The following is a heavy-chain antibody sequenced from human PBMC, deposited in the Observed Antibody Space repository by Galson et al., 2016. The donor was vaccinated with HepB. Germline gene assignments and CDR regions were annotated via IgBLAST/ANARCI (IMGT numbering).Heavy chain of an antibody. V-gene: IGHV3-33*07. CDR3: ATGGNDYGSGTLTSIDY. CDR1: GFSFSHYA. J-gene: IGHJ4*02. Sequence: SLRLSCAASGFSFSHYAMYWVRQAPGKGLEWVAVIWYEGKKKYYVDSVKGRFTISRDNSKNTLYLQMNSLRAEDTAVYYCATGGNDYGSGTLTSIDYWGQGTLVTVSS. D-gene: IGHD3-10*01. CDR2: IWYEGKKK.